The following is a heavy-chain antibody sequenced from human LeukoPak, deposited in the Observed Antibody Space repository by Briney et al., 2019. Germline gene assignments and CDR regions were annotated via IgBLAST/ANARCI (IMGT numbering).Heavy chain of an antibody. CDR2: ISASGDSP. V-gene: IGHV3-23*01. Sequence: GGSLRLSCAASGFTFSHYAMTWVRQAPGKGLEWVSTISASGDSPYYADSVKGRFTISRDNSKNTLYLQMSSLRAEDTAVYYCAKGDWCDYWGQGTLVTVSS. J-gene: IGHJ4*02. CDR1: GFTFSHYA. D-gene: IGHD2-15*01. CDR3: AKGDWCDY.